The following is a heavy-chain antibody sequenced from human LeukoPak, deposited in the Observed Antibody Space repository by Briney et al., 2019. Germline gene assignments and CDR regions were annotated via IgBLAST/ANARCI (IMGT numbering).Heavy chain of an antibody. J-gene: IGHJ3*02. D-gene: IGHD2-2*01. CDR1: GFTFSSYA. Sequence: GGSLRLSCAASGFTFSSYAMSWVRQAPGKGLEWVSAISGSGGSTYYADSVKGRFTISRDNSKNTLYLQMNSLRAEDTAVYYCALLPWVPIVVVPAANDAFDIWGQGTMVTVSS. V-gene: IGHV3-23*01. CDR2: ISGSGGST. CDR3: ALLPWVPIVVVPAANDAFDI.